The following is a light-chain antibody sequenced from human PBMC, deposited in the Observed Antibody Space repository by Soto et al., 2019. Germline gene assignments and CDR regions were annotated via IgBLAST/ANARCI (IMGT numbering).Light chain of an antibody. CDR2: QVT. CDR3: SSYTDSSNYV. V-gene: IGLV2-14*01. J-gene: IGLJ1*01. Sequence: VLTQPASVSGSPGQSITISCTGTSSDRAIYNYVSWYQQQPGKAPKLMIYQVTNRPSGVSNRFSGSRSGNTASLTISGLQAEDEADYYCSSYTDSSNYVFGTGTKLTVL. CDR1: SSDRAIYNY.